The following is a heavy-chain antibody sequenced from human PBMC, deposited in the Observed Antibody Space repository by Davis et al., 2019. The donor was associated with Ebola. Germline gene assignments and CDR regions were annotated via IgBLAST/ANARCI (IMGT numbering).Heavy chain of an antibody. CDR2: ISSDGSYI. CDR3: ATSESFFDYAAYFHY. Sequence: GESLKIPCAASGFPFSSYTMNWVRQAPGKGLEWVSSISSDGSYIFYADSAKGRFTISRDNAKNSLYLQMNSLKAEDTAVYFCATSESFFDYAAYFHYWGQGTLLTVSS. CDR1: GFPFSSYT. D-gene: IGHD3-16*01. J-gene: IGHJ4*02. V-gene: IGHV3-21*06.